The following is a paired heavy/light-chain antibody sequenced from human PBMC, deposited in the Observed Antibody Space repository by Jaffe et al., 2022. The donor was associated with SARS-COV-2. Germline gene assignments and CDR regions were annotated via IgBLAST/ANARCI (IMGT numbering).Heavy chain of an antibody. V-gene: IGHV3-7*01. D-gene: IGHD1-1*01. CDR2: IKQDGSDK. Sequence: EVQLVESGGGLVQPGGSLRLSCAASGFTFNNYWMSWVRQAPGEGLEWVANIKQDGSDKYYVDSVKGRFTISRDNAKNSLFLQMNSLRAEDTAVYYCARPYTRVSDAFDIWGQGTVVTVSS. CDR3: ARPYTRVSDAFDI. CDR1: GFTFNNYW. J-gene: IGHJ3*02.
Light chain of an antibody. Sequence: AIRMTQSPSSFSASTGDRVTITCRASQGISSYLAWYQQKPGKAPKLLIYAASTLQSGVPSRFSGSGSGTDFTLTISCLQSEDFATYYCQQYYDYPRTFGQGTKVEIK. CDR3: QQYYDYPRT. V-gene: IGKV1-8*01. J-gene: IGKJ1*01. CDR1: QGISSY. CDR2: AAS.